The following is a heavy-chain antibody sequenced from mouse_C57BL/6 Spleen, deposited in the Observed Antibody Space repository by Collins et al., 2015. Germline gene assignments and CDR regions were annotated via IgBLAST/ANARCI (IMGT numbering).Heavy chain of an antibody. Sequence: QVQLQQSGAELVKPGASVKISCKASGYAFSSYWMNWVKQRPGKGLEWIGQIYPGDGDTNYNGKFKGKATLTADKSSSTAYMQLSSLTPEDSAVYFCARAPLITTVEAWFAYWGQGTLVTVSA. CDR3: ARAPLITTVEAWFAY. CDR2: IYPGDGDT. CDR1: GYAFSSYW. J-gene: IGHJ3*01. D-gene: IGHD1-1*01. V-gene: IGHV1-80*01.